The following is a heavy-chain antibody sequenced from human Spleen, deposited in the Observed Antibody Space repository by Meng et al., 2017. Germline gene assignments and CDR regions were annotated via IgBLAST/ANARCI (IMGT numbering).Heavy chain of an antibody. CDR1: DYTFTGYG. CDR3: ARGTPGRSYSDY. V-gene: IGHV1-18*01. D-gene: IGHD3-10*01. CDR2: LGAHDGDT. Sequence: QAQLVQSGPEVKKPGASVKVSCKASDYTFTGYGVSWVRQAPGQGLEWMAWLGAHDGDTSHAPKFQGRVTVSADRPTATAYMELRSLRSDDTAVYYCARGTPGRSYSDYWGQGTLVTVSS. J-gene: IGHJ4*02.